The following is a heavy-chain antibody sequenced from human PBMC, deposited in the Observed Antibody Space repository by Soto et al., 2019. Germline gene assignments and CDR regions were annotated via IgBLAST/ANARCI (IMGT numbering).Heavy chain of an antibody. CDR3: ARGSQWLVPWYFDL. CDR2: INHSGST. D-gene: IGHD6-19*01. Sequence: QVQLQQWGAGLLKPSETLSLTCAVYGGSFSGYYWSWIRQPPGKGLEWIGEINHSGSTNYNPSLKSRVTIAVDTSKNQFSLKLSSVTAADTAVYYCARGSQWLVPWYFDLWGRGTLVTVSS. J-gene: IGHJ2*01. V-gene: IGHV4-34*01. CDR1: GGSFSGYY.